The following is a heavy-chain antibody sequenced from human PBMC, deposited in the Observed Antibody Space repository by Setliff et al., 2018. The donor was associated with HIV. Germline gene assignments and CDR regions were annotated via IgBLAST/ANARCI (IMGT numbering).Heavy chain of an antibody. D-gene: IGHD3-10*02. Sequence: PGGSLRLSCVTSGFTFDTFHMNWVRQAPGKGLEWVSSISGSGTSVDYADSVRGRFTISRDNAKNTLYLQLNTLRAEDTAVYYCARDERFADYVGYFFDSWGQGTLVTVS. CDR3: ARDERFADYVGYFFDS. J-gene: IGHJ4*02. CDR1: GFTFDTFH. CDR2: ISGSGTSV. V-gene: IGHV3-21*01.